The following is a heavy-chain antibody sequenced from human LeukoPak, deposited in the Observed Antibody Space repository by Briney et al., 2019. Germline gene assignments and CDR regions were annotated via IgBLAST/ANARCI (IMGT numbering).Heavy chain of an antibody. D-gene: IGHD3-3*01. Sequence: GGSLRLSCAASGFTFSSYAMSWVRQAPGKGLECVSAISGSGGSTYYADSVKGRFTISRDNSKNTLYLQMNSLRAEDTAVYYCAKDLVYDFWSGYSHRAFHIWGQGTMVTVSS. J-gene: IGHJ3*02. CDR3: AKDLVYDFWSGYSHRAFHI. CDR2: ISGSGGST. CDR1: GFTFSSYA. V-gene: IGHV3-23*01.